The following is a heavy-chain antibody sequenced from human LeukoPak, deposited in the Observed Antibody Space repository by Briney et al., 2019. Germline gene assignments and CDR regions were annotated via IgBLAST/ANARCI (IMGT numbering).Heavy chain of an antibody. V-gene: IGHV4-4*09. Sequence: SETLSLTCTVSGDSISSYYWSWIRQPPGKGLEWIGYICTSGSTNYNPSLKSRVTISVDTSKNQFSLKLSSVTAADTAVYYCARQSYYYDSSGWGAFDIWGQGTMVTVSS. CDR1: GDSISSYY. CDR3: ARQSYYYDSSGWGAFDI. D-gene: IGHD3-22*01. CDR2: ICTSGST. J-gene: IGHJ3*02.